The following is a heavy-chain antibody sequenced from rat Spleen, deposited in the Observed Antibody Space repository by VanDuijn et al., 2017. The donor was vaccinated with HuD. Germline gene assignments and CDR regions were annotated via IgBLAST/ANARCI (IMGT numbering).Heavy chain of an antibody. CDR3: TRGIYYGYNAFVY. J-gene: IGHJ2*01. V-gene: IGHV5-31*01. CDR1: GFTFKNYW. D-gene: IGHD1-9*01. CDR2: ISNTGGTT. Sequence: EVQLVESGGGLVQPGRSLKLSCEASGFTFKNYWMTWIRQAPGKGLEWIASISNTGGTTNYPDSVKGRFTISRDNAKTTLYLQMDSLRSEDTATYYCTRGIYYGYNAFVYWGQGVMVTVSS.